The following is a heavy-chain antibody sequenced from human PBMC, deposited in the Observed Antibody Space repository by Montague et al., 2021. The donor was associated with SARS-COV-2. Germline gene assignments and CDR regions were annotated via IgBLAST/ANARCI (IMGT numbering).Heavy chain of an antibody. CDR1: GGSFSGYY. J-gene: IGHJ4*02. CDR2: IHHSGST. CDR3: ARATLAITMIVVVMTAIDYCFDY. D-gene: IGHD3-22*01. Sequence: SETLSLTCAVYGGSFSGYYWSWIRQPPGKGLEWIGEIHHSGSTNYNPSLKSRVTISVDTSKNQFSPKQSSVTAADTAVYYCARATLAITMIVVVMTAIDYCFDYWGQGTLVTVSS. V-gene: IGHV4-34*01.